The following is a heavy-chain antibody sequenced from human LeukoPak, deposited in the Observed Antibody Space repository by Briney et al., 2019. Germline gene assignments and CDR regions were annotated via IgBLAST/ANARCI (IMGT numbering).Heavy chain of an antibody. CDR2: IYSGGST. J-gene: IGHJ4*02. CDR1: GFTVSSNY. Sequence: GGSLRLSCAASGFTVSSNYMSWVRQAPGKGLEWVSVIYSGGSTYYADSVKGRFTISRDNSKNTLYLQMNSLRAEDTAVYYCARRGVGWRQIGYWGQGTLVTVSS. D-gene: IGHD6-19*01. CDR3: ARRGVGWRQIGY. V-gene: IGHV3-66*01.